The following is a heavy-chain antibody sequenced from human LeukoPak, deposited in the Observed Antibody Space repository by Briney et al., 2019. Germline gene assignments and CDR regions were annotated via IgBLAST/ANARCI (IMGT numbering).Heavy chain of an antibody. D-gene: IGHD5-18*01. CDR1: GYTFTSYY. CDR3: ASATAMAPSSMDY. V-gene: IGHV1-46*03. J-gene: IGHJ4*02. CDR2: INPSVGST. Sequence: ASVKVSCKASGYTFTSYYMHWVRQAPGQGLEWMGIINPSVGSTSYAQKFQGRVTMTRDTSTSTVYMELSSLRSEDTAVYYCASATAMAPSSMDYWGQGTLVTVSS.